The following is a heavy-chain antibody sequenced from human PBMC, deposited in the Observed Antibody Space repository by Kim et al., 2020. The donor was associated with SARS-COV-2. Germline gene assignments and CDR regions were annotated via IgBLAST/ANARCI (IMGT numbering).Heavy chain of an antibody. CDR2: IGTAGDT. V-gene: IGHV3-13*01. D-gene: IGHD2-15*01. Sequence: GGSLRLSCAASGFTFSSYDMHWVRQATGKGLEWVSAIGTAGDTYYPGSVKGRFTISRENAKNSLYLQMNSLRAGDTAVYYCARGGGWWLPRSKYAFDIWGQGTMVTVSS. J-gene: IGHJ3*02. CDR3: ARGGGWWLPRSKYAFDI. CDR1: GFTFSSYD.